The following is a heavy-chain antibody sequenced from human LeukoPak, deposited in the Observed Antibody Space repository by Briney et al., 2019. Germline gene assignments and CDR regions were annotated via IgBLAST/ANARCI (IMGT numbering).Heavy chain of an antibody. D-gene: IGHD3-3*01. V-gene: IGHV1-18*01. CDR1: GYTFTSYG. Sequence: ASVKVPCKASGYTFTSYGISWVRQAPGQGLEWMGWISAYNGNTNYAQKLQGRVTMTTDTSTSTAYMELRSLRSDDTAVYYCARWFGEYYYYYMDVWGKGTTVTISS. J-gene: IGHJ6*03. CDR3: ARWFGEYYYYYMDV. CDR2: ISAYNGNT.